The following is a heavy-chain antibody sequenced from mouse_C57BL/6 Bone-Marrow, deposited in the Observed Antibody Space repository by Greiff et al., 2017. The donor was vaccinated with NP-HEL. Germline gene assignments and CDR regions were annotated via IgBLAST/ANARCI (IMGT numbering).Heavy chain of an antibody. CDR1: GYTFTDYE. CDR3: TREGYDGYYQYYFDY. V-gene: IGHV1-15*01. D-gene: IGHD2-3*01. Sequence: VKLQESGAELVRPGASVTLSCKASGYTFTDYEMHWVKQTPVHGLEWIGAIDPETGGTAYNQKFKGKAILTADKSSSTAYMELRSLTSEDSAVYYCTREGYDGYYQYYFDYWGQGTTLTVSS. J-gene: IGHJ2*01. CDR2: IDPETGGT.